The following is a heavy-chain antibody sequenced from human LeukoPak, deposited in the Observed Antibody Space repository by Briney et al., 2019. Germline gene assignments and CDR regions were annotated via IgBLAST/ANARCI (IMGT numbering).Heavy chain of an antibody. Sequence: SETLSLTCTVSGGSISSYYWSWIRQPPGKGLEWIGYIYYSGSTNYNPSLKSRVTISVDTSKNQFSLKLSSVTAADTAMYYCARAVSGSSSLPDYWGQGTLVTVSS. CDR3: ARAVSGSSSLPDY. CDR2: IYYSGST. CDR1: GGSISSYY. J-gene: IGHJ4*02. V-gene: IGHV4-59*01. D-gene: IGHD1-26*01.